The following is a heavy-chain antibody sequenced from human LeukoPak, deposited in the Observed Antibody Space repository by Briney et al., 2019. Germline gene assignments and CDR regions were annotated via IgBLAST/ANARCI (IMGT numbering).Heavy chain of an antibody. J-gene: IGHJ4*02. CDR1: GGSLSGFY. CDR3: ARTTVVAKYFDY. Sequence: SETLSLTCTVSGGSLSGFYWSWIRQPPGKGLEWIGYVYYSGSTTYNPSLKSRVTIAVDTSKNQFSLRLGSVTAADTAVYYCARTTVVAKYFDYWGQGTLVTVSS. CDR2: VYYSGST. D-gene: IGHD4-23*01. V-gene: IGHV4-59*01.